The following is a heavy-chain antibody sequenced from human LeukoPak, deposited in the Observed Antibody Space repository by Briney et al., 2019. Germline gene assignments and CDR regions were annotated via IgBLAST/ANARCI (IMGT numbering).Heavy chain of an antibody. V-gene: IGHV4-30-2*01. Sequence: SSETLSLTCAVSGGSISSGGYSWSWIRQPPGKGLEWIGYIYHSGSTYYNPSLKSRVTISVDTSKNQFSLKLSSVTAADTAVYYCARGRFSGYDFLFDYWGQGTLVTVSS. CDR1: GGSISSGGYS. CDR2: IYHSGST. CDR3: ARGRFSGYDFLFDY. D-gene: IGHD5-12*01. J-gene: IGHJ4*02.